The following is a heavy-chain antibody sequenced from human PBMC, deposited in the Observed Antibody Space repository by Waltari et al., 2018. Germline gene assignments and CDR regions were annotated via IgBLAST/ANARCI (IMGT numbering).Heavy chain of an antibody. CDR3: AREKPTSDDFWSGREYYFDY. D-gene: IGHD3-3*01. CDR2: IYSGDTK. J-gene: IGHJ4*02. CDR1: GFNVSRKY. Sequence: EVQLVESGGGLVQPGGSLRLSCAVSGFNVSRKYMSWVRQAPGKGLEWISVIYSGDTKYYADSVRCRFTLSRDNSKNTFFLQMDSLRVEDTAIYYCAREKPTSDDFWSGREYYFDYWGQGTLVTVSS. V-gene: IGHV3-66*02.